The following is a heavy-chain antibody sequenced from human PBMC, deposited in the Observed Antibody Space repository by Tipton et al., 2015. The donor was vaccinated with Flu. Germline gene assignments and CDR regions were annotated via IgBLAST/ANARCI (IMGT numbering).Heavy chain of an antibody. CDR3: VGGSGWLSDH. D-gene: IGHD6-19*01. Sequence: SLRLSCAGSGFTFSAFWMNWVRQAPGKGPEWVATIKQDGSETYYVDSVKGRFTISRDNAKNSLYLQMNNLRAEDTAVYFCVGGSGWLSDHWGQGTLATVSS. V-gene: IGHV3-7*01. CDR2: IKQDGSET. J-gene: IGHJ4*02. CDR1: GFTFSAFW.